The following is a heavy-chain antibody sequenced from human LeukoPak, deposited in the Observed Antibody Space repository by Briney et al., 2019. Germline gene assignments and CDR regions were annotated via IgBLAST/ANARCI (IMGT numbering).Heavy chain of an antibody. CDR3: ARDLRSGGVTYGQDS. CDR2: ISAYNGDT. D-gene: IGHD5-18*01. J-gene: IGHJ4*02. V-gene: IGHV1-18*01. CDR1: GYTFTTFG. Sequence: ASVKVSCKASGYTFTTFGVTWVRQAPRQGLEWMGWISAYNGDTNYAQKFQGRFTMTTDTSTNTAYIELRSLRSDDTAVYYCARDLRSGGVTYGQDSWGQGTLVTVSS.